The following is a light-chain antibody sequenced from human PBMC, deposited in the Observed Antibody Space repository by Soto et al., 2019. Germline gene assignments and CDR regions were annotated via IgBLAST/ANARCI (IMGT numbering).Light chain of an antibody. Sequence: IVLTQSPGTLSLSPGERATLSCRASQSVRSNYLAWYRQTPGQAPRLLIYGASNRATGIPDRFSGSGSGTDFTLNISRLEPEDFALYYCQQYGSSPWTFGQGTKVEIK. CDR3: QQYGSSPWT. V-gene: IGKV3-20*01. J-gene: IGKJ1*01. CDR1: QSVRSNY. CDR2: GAS.